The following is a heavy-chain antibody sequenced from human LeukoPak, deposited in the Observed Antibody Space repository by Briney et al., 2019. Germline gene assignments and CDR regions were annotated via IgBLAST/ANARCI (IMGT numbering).Heavy chain of an antibody. CDR3: ARNYYYYYMDV. CDR1: GFTFSSYW. J-gene: IGHJ6*03. V-gene: IGHV3-7*01. Sequence: GGSLRLSCAVSGFTFSSYWMSWVRQAPGKGLEWVANIKQDGSEKYYVDSVKGRFTISRDNAKNSLYLQMNSLRAEDTAVYYCARNYYYYYMDVWGKGTTVTVSS. CDR2: IKQDGSEK.